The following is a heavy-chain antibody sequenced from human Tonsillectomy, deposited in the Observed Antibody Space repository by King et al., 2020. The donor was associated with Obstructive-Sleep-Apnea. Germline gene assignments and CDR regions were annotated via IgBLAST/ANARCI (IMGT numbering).Heavy chain of an antibody. J-gene: IGHJ4*02. CDR1: GYTFNKYA. Sequence: VQLVQSGSELKKPGASVQVSCKASGYTFNKYALNWVRQAPGQGLEWMGWLNTNTGEATYAQGSTGRFVFALDTSVNTEYLQINSLKAEDTAVYYCARGGFSTVLGDFWGQGTLVTVNS. CDR3: ARGGFSTVLGDF. D-gene: IGHD2-8*01. V-gene: IGHV7-4-1*02. CDR2: LNTNTGEA.